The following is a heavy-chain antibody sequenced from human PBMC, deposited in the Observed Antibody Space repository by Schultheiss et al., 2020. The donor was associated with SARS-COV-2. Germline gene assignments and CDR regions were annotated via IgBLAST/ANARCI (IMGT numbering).Heavy chain of an antibody. D-gene: IGHD6-19*01. CDR3: AKDGRKAVAGADDWFDP. J-gene: IGHJ5*02. CDR2: ISGSGGTT. V-gene: IGHV3-23*01. Sequence: GESLKISCVASGFTFSSYAMSWVRQAPGKGLEWVSAISGSGGTTYYADSVKGRFTISRDNSKNTLYLQMNSLRAEDTAVYYGAKDGRKAVAGADDWFDPWGQGTLVTVSS. CDR1: GFTFSSYA.